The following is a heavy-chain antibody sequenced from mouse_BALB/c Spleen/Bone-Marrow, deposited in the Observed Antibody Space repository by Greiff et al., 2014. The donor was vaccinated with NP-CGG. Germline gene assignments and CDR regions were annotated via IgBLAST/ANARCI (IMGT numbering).Heavy chain of an antibody. CDR2: ISSGGSYT. Sequence: EVQVVESGGDLVKPGGSLKLSCAASGFTFSSYGMSWVRQTPDKRLEWVATISSGGSYTYYPNSVKGRFTISRDNAKNTLYLQMSILKSEDAAIYYCARQYGNLGVMDYWGQGTSVTVSS. CDR1: GFTFSSYG. D-gene: IGHD2-1*01. CDR3: ARQYGNLGVMDY. J-gene: IGHJ4*01. V-gene: IGHV5-6*01.